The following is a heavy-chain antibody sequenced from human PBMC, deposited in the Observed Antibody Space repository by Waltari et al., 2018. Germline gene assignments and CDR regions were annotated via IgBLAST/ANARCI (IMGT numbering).Heavy chain of an antibody. CDR3: ATDPVSGRHRDY. CDR1: GYSLGELS. V-gene: IGHV1-24*01. D-gene: IGHD6-19*01. Sequence: QVQLVQSGAEVKKAGASVKVSCEVFGYSLGELSINWVRQAPGKGREWMGGFDSESGEPVSAQKFQGRVTMTEDTSKDMAYMELSRLRSEDTAVYFCATDPVSGRHRDYWGQGTLVTVSS. CDR2: FDSESGEP. J-gene: IGHJ4*02.